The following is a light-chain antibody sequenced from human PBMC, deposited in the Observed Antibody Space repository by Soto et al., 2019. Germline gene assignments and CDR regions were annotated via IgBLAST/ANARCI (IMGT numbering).Light chain of an antibody. CDR1: QSINTW. CDR2: EGF. V-gene: IGKV1-5*03. J-gene: IGKJ1*01. CDR3: QQYNTYSRT. Sequence: DIHMTQSPSTLSASVGDRVTITCRASQSINTWLAWYQHKPGEAPRLLIYEGFTLERGVPSRFSGSGSGTEFTLTISSLQPDDFATFYCQQYNTYSRTFGQGTKVEVK.